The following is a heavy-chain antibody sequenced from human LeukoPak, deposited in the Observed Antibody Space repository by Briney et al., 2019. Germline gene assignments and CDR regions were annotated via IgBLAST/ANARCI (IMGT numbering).Heavy chain of an antibody. Sequence: GGSLRLSCGASGFSLNTYEMNWVRQAPGKGLEGVSYIGDSGSPIAYADSVKGRFTISRDNANNSLYLQMTSLRAEDTAVYYCAGELWFGEFDAFDIWGQGTMVTVSS. CDR2: IGDSGSPI. CDR1: GFSLNTYE. D-gene: IGHD3-10*01. J-gene: IGHJ3*02. V-gene: IGHV3-48*03. CDR3: AGELWFGEFDAFDI.